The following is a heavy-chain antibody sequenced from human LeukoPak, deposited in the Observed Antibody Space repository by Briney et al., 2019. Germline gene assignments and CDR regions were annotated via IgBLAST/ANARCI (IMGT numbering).Heavy chain of an antibody. CDR2: ISGSGGST. V-gene: IGHV3-23*01. Sequence: QSGGSLRLSCAASGFTFSSYAISWVRQAPGKGLEWVSAISGSGGSTYYADSVKGRFTISRDNSKNTLYLQMNSLRAEDTAVYYCAKIPKHYDILTGYYQRVFDYWGQGTLVTVSS. CDR1: GFTFSSYA. J-gene: IGHJ4*02. CDR3: AKIPKHYDILTGYYQRVFDY. D-gene: IGHD3-9*01.